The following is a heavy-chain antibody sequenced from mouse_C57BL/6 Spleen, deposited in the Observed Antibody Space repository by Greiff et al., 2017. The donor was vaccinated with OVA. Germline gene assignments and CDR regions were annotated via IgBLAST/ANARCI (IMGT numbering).Heavy chain of an antibody. CDR2: IYPSDSET. CDR3: ARSSTTVPYWYFDV. V-gene: IGHV1-61*01. J-gene: IGHJ1*03. CDR1: GYTFTSYW. D-gene: IGHD1-1*01. Sequence: QVQLKQPGAELVRPGSSVKLSCKASGYTFTSYWMDWVKQRPGQGLEWIGNIYPSDSETHYNQKFKDKATLTVDKSSSTAYMQLSSLTSEDSAVYYCARSSTTVPYWYFDVWGTGTTVTVSS.